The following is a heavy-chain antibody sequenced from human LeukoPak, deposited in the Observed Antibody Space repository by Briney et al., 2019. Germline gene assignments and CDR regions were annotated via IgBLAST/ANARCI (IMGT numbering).Heavy chain of an antibody. J-gene: IGHJ4*02. CDR1: GFTFSSYA. D-gene: IGHD3-22*01. V-gene: IGHV3-23*01. CDR2: ISGSGGST. CDR3: AKERVYYYDSSGYLTTSGEYFDY. Sequence: PGGSLRLSCAASGFTFSSYAMSWVRQAPGKGLEWVSAISGSGGSTYYADSVKGRFTISRDNSKNTLYLQMNSLRAEDTAVYYCAKERVYYYDSSGYLTTSGEYFDYWGQGTLVTVSS.